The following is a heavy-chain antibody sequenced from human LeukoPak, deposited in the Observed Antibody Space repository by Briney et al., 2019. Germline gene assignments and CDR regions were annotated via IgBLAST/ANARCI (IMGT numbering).Heavy chain of an antibody. Sequence: ASVKVSCKASGYTFTGYYMHWVRQAPGQGLEWMGWINPNSGGTNYAQKFQGWVTMTTDTSTSTAYMELRGLRSDDTAVYYCAREGMVRGVFFDYWGQGTLVTVSS. D-gene: IGHD3-10*01. CDR3: AREGMVRGVFFDY. V-gene: IGHV1-2*04. CDR2: INPNSGGT. CDR1: GYTFTGYY. J-gene: IGHJ4*02.